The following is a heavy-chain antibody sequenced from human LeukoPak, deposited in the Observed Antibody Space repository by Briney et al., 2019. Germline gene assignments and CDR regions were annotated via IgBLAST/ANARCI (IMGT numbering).Heavy chain of an antibody. CDR3: ARDHMVRGVIVDYYHYGMDV. Sequence: SETLSLTCTVSGGSISSGDYYWSWIRQPPGKGLEWIGYIYYSGSTYYNPSLKSRVTISVDTSKNQFSLKLSSVTAADTAVYYCARDHMVRGVIVDYYHYGMDVWGQGTTVTVSS. CDR2: IYYSGST. D-gene: IGHD3-10*01. J-gene: IGHJ6*02. V-gene: IGHV4-30-4*01. CDR1: GGSISSGDYY.